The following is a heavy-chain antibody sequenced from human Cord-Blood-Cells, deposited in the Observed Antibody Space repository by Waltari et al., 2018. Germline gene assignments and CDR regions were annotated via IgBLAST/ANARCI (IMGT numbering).Heavy chain of an antibody. D-gene: IGHD6-13*01. J-gene: IGHJ4*02. V-gene: IGHV3-30*18. CDR2: ISYDGSNK. Sequence: QVQLVESGGGVVQPGRSLRLSCAASGCTFSSHGIHWVRPAPGKGLEWVAVISYDGSNKYYADSVKGRFTISRDNSKNTLYLQMNSLRAEDTAVYYCAKEAAAGPGILFDYWGQGTLVTVSS. CDR1: GCTFSSHG. CDR3: AKEAAAGPGILFDY.